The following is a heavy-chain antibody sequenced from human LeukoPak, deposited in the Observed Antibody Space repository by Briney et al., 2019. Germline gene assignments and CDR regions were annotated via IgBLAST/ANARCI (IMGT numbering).Heavy chain of an antibody. V-gene: IGHV1-18*04. CDR3: ARGGRYYGSGRYYNVPRAHFDY. CDR1: GYTFTSYG. J-gene: IGHJ4*02. CDR2: ISAYNGNT. Sequence: ASVKVSCKASGYTFTSYGISWVRQAPGQGLEWMGWISAYNGNTNYAQKLQGRVTMTTDTSTSTAYMELRSLRSDDTAVYYCARGGRYYGSGRYYNVPRAHFDYWGQGTLVTVSS. D-gene: IGHD3-10*01.